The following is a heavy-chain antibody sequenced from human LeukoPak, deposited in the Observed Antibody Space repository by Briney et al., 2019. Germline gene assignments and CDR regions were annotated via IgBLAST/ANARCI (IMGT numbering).Heavy chain of an antibody. D-gene: IGHD1-26*01. Sequence: GGSLRLSCAASGFTFSSYAMSWVRQTPGTGLEWVSSISGSGGSTYYADSVKGRFTISRDNSKNTLYLQMNSLRAEDTAVYYCAKDLWPISSSSEIPHIVGATVRGAFDYWGQGTLVTVSS. J-gene: IGHJ4*02. V-gene: IGHV3-23*01. CDR3: AKDLWPISSSSEIPHIVGATVRGAFDY. CDR1: GFTFSSYA. CDR2: ISGSGGST.